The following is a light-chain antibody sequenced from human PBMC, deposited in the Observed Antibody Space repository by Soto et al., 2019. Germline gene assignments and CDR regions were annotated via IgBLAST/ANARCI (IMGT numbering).Light chain of an antibody. CDR2: SND. CDR3: SSYTSSSTRV. V-gene: IGLV1-44*01. CDR1: SFNIGTNN. Sequence: QSVLTQPPSASGTPGQRVTIFCSGNSFNIGTNNVNWYQQLPGTAPKLLVHSNDERPSGVPDRFSGSKSGTSASLAISGLQSEDEADYYCSSYTSSSTRVFGGGTKLTVL. J-gene: IGLJ2*01.